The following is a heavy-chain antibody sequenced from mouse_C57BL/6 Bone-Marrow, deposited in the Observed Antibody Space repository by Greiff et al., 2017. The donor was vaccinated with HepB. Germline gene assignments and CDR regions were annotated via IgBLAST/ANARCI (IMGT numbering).Heavy chain of an antibody. Sequence: QVQLQQPGAELVKPGASVKLSCKASGYTFTSYWMHWVKQRPGRGLEWIGRIDPNSGGTKYNEKFKSEATLTVDKPSSTAYMQLSSLTSEDSAVYYCARRWARRGYFDVWGTGTTVTVSS. CDR3: ARRWARRGYFDV. D-gene: IGHD1-1*02. J-gene: IGHJ1*03. CDR1: GYTFTSYW. CDR2: IDPNSGGT. V-gene: IGHV1-72*01.